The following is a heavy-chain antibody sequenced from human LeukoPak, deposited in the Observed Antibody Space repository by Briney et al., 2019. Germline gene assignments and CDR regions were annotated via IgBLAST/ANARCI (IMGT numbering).Heavy chain of an antibody. CDR2: IYYSGST. Sequence: SETLSLTCTVSGGSISSSSYYWGWIRQPPGKGLEWIGSIYYSGSTYYNPSLKSRVTISVDTSKNQFSLKLSSVTAADTAVYYCARAPDSTVTTSRYFDYWGQGTLVTVSS. J-gene: IGHJ4*02. CDR3: ARAPDSTVTTSRYFDY. CDR1: GGSISSSSYY. D-gene: IGHD4-17*01. V-gene: IGHV4-39*07.